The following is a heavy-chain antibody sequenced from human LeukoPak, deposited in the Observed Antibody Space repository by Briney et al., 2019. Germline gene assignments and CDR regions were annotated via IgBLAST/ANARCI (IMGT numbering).Heavy chain of an antibody. CDR3: ARGDSSGYLFDD. Sequence: SETLSLTCTVSGGSISSGGYYWSWIRQHPGKGLEWIGYIYYSGSTYYNPSLKSRVTTSVDTSKNQFSLKLSSVTAADTAVYYCARGDSSGYLFDDWGQGTLVTVSS. D-gene: IGHD3-22*01. J-gene: IGHJ4*02. CDR1: GGSISSGGYY. V-gene: IGHV4-31*03. CDR2: IYYSGST.